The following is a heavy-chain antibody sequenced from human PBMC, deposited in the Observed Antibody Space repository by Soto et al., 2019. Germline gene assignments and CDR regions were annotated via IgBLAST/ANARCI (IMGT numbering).Heavy chain of an antibody. CDR1: GGSISSYY. Sequence: QVQLQESGPGLVKPSETLSLTCTVSGGSISSYYWSWIRQPQGKGLEWIGYIYYSGSTNYNPSLKSRVTISVDTSKNQFSLKLSSVTAADTAVYYCARDPARGDYGFDAFDIWGQGTMVTVSS. CDR3: ARDPARGDYGFDAFDI. V-gene: IGHV4-59*01. J-gene: IGHJ3*02. CDR2: IYYSGST. D-gene: IGHD4-17*01.